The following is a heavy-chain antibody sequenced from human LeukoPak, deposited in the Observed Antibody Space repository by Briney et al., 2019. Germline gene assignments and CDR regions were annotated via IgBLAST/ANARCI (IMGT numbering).Heavy chain of an antibody. J-gene: IGHJ4*02. D-gene: IGHD2/OR15-2a*01. CDR1: GFTFSSYA. V-gene: IGHV3-64*01. CDR2: SSNGGST. Sequence: GGSLRLSCAASGFTFSSYAMYWVRQAPGKGLEYVSGSSNGGSTYYANSVKGRLTISRDNSKNTLYLQMGSLRPEDMAVYYCARSKGIDYYFDYWGQGTLVTVSS. CDR3: ARSKGIDYYFDY.